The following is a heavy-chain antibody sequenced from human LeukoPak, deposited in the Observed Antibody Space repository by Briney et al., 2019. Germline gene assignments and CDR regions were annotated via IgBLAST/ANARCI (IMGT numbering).Heavy chain of an antibody. CDR3: ARDMVVVPAGNFPANWFDP. D-gene: IGHD2-2*01. V-gene: IGHV3-30*04. Sequence: GGSLKLSCAASGFTFSSYAMHWVRQAPGKGLEWVAVISYDGSNKYYAASMKGRFTISRDNSKNTVYLQMNSLRAGDTAVYYCARDMVVVPAGNFPANWFDPWGQGTLVTVSS. CDR1: GFTFSSYA. J-gene: IGHJ5*02. CDR2: ISYDGSNK.